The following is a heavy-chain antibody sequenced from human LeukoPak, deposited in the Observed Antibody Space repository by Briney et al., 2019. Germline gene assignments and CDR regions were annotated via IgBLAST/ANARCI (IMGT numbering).Heavy chain of an antibody. CDR1: GGSISIYY. D-gene: IGHD5-24*01. Sequence: SETLSLTCTVSGGSISIYYWSWIRQPPGKGLEWIGYIYTSGSTNYNPPLKSRVTISVDTSKNQFSLKLSSVTAADTAVYYCARGDGYNFFDYWGQGTLVTVSS. V-gene: IGHV4-4*09. CDR3: ARGDGYNFFDY. J-gene: IGHJ4*02. CDR2: IYTSGST.